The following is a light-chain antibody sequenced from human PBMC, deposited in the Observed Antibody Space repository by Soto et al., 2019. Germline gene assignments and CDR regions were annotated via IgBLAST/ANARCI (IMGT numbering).Light chain of an antibody. Sequence: IQLTQSPSSLSASVGDRVTITCRASQGISSYLAWYQGKPGKAPKLLIYGASTLQSGVPSRFSGSGSGTDFTLTISSLQPEDFAVYYCQQYVSSPPSITFGQGTRLEIK. CDR1: QGISSY. J-gene: IGKJ5*01. V-gene: IGKV1-9*01. CDR2: GAS. CDR3: QQYVSSPPSIT.